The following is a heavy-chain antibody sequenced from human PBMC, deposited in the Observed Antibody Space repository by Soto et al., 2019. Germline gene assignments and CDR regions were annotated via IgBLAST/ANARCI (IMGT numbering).Heavy chain of an antibody. CDR3: ARGSTDYFDSTGYNGYFDY. CDR1: GGSISSDDYS. J-gene: IGHJ4*02. D-gene: IGHD3-22*01. CDR2: ISDSGDT. V-gene: IGHV4-30-2*01. Sequence: TSETLSLTCAVSGGSISSDDYSWTWIRQPPGKALEWLGYISDSGDTYYNPSLKSRATISADRPKNQFSLNLSSVTAADTAVYYCARGSTDYFDSTGYNGYFDYWGQGTPVTVS.